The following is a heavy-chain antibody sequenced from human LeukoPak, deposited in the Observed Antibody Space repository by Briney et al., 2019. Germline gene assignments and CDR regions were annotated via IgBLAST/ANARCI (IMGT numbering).Heavy chain of an antibody. V-gene: IGHV1-18*01. CDR1: GYTFTSYG. D-gene: IGHD6-19*01. CDR3: ARARGLYSSGWYYFDY. CDR2: ISAYNGDT. Sequence: ASVKVSCKASGYTFTSYGISWVRQAPGQGLEWMGWISAYNGDTNYAQKLQGGVTMTTDTSTSTAYMELRSLRSDDTAIYCCARARGLYSSGWYYFDYWGQGTLVTVSS. J-gene: IGHJ4*02.